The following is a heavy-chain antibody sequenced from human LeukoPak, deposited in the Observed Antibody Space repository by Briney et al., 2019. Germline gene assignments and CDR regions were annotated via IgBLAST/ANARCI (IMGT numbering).Heavy chain of an antibody. J-gene: IGHJ5*02. V-gene: IGHV1-69*05. CDR1: GGTFSSYA. D-gene: IGHD6-13*01. Sequence: EASVKVSCKASGGTFSSYAISWVRQAPGQGLEWMGRIIPIFGTANYAQKFQGRVTITTDESTSTAYMGMSSLRSEDTAVYYCASGVLRSSSGLGLMCDPWGQGTLVTVSS. CDR2: IIPIFGTA. CDR3: ASGVLRSSSGLGLMCDP.